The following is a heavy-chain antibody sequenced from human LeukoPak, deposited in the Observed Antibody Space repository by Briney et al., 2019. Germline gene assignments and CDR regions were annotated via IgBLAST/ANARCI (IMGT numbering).Heavy chain of an antibody. CDR1: GGSISSYY. Sequence: SQTLSLTCTVSGGSISSYYWSWIRQPAGKGLEWIGGFYSSGSAAYNTSLKSRVTMSVDTSKNQSSLKMSAVTAADTPVYFCARLYSGYDWRGSLANYYFGYWGQGTLGPVSS. CDR3: ARLYSGYDWRGSLANYYFGY. J-gene: IGHJ4*02. D-gene: IGHD5-12*01. V-gene: IGHV4-4*07. CDR2: FYSSGSA.